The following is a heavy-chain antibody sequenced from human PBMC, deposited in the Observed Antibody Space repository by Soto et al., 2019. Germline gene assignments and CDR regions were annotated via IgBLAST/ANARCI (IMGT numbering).Heavy chain of an antibody. CDR1: GYTFTGYY. Sequence: ASVKVSCKAFGYTFTGYYIHWVRQAPGQGLEWMGWINPDSGGRNFAQKFQGRVTMSRDTSISTAYMELSRLRSDDTAVYYCARFGRGIHTIDYWGQGTLVTVSS. D-gene: IGHD3-16*01. J-gene: IGHJ4*02. V-gene: IGHV1-2*02. CDR2: INPDSGGR. CDR3: ARFGRGIHTIDY.